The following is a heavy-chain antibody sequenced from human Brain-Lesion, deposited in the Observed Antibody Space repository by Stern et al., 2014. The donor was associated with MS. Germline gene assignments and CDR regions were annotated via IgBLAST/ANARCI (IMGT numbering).Heavy chain of an antibody. CDR1: GDSMSSYY. CDR3: ARLSSGWYAY. CDR2: IYSTGST. Sequence: QVQLQESGPGLVKPSETLSLTCTVSGDSMSSYYWSWIRQPPGKGLEWIGSIYSTGSTDYNPSLKSRVTISVDTSKNQFSLRLTSVTAADTAVYYCARLSSGWYAYWGQGTLVTVSS. J-gene: IGHJ4*02. D-gene: IGHD6-19*01. V-gene: IGHV4-59*01.